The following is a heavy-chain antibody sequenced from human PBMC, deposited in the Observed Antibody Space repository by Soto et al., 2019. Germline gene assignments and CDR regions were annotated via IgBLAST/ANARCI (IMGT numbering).Heavy chain of an antibody. CDR3: ARGGYYDNSWGKLSHYGLDV. D-gene: IGHD3-16*01. Sequence: QVQLAQSANEVKKPGASVRVSCKAAGYTFIRYGIAWVRQAPGQGLEWMGWISPYNDYTVYAQKFQGRVSMTADTSTRTGDMNLRGLKSDDTAVYYCARGGYYDNSWGKLSHYGLDVWGQGTSVSVSS. V-gene: IGHV1-18*01. CDR1: GYTFIRYG. CDR2: ISPYNDYT. J-gene: IGHJ6*02.